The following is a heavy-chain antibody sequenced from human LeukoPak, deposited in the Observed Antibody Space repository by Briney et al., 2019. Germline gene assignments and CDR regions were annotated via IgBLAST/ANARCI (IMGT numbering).Heavy chain of an antibody. CDR1: GFTFSSYG. V-gene: IGHV3-30*02. Sequence: PGGSLRLSCAASGFTFSSYGMHWVRQAPGKGLEWVAFIRYDGNNKYYADSVKGRFTISRDNSKNTLYLQMNSLRAEDTAVYYCAKDNPIAVAGTVDYWGQGTLVTVSS. CDR2: IRYDGNNK. D-gene: IGHD6-19*01. J-gene: IGHJ4*02. CDR3: AKDNPIAVAGTVDY.